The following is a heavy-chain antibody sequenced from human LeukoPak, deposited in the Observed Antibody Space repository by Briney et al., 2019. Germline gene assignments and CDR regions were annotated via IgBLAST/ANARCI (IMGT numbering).Heavy chain of an antibody. D-gene: IGHD1-26*01. J-gene: IGHJ6*03. Sequence: ASVKVSCKASGGTFSSYAISWVRQAPGKGLEWMGGFDPEDGETIYAQKFQGRVTMTEDTSTDTAYMELSSLRSEDTAVYYCATGRLGGATNYYYYMDVWGKGTTVTVSS. CDR2: FDPEDGET. CDR1: GGTFSSYA. CDR3: ATGRLGGATNYYYYMDV. V-gene: IGHV1-24*01.